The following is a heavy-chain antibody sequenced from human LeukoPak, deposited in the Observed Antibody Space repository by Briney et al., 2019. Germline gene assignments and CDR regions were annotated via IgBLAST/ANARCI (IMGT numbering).Heavy chain of an antibody. V-gene: IGHV6-1*01. CDR3: ARESDGGNLH. Sequence: SQTLSPTFAISGDSVSSNSAAWNWIRQSPSRGLGWLGRTYYRSKWHNEYAVSVKSRITINPDTSKNQFSLQSNSVTPEDTAVYYCARESDGGNLHWGQGTLVTVSS. CDR2: TYYRSKWHN. CDR1: GDSVSSNSAA. D-gene: IGHD4-23*01. J-gene: IGHJ4*02.